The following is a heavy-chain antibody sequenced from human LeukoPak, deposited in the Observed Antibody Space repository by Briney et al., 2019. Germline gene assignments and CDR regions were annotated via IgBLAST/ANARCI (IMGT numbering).Heavy chain of an antibody. J-gene: IGHJ4*02. CDR3: AKDMGYYYGSGSYPPENDY. CDR2: VSFEGSNK. CDR1: GFTFSRYG. Sequence: GGSLRLSCAASGFTFSRYGMHWVRQAPGKGLEWVAVVSFEGSNKYYADSVRGRFTISRDNSKNTLSLQMNSLRAEDTAVYYCAKDMGYYYGSGSYPPENDYWGQGTLVTVSS. V-gene: IGHV3-30*18. D-gene: IGHD3-10*01.